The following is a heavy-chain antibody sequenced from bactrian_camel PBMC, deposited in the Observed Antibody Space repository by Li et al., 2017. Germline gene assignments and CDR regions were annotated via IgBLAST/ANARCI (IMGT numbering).Heavy chain of an antibody. CDR1: GTTIVRYC. Sequence: HVQLVESGGGSVQAGESLRLSRTVSGTTIVRYCMAWFREDPGKERMMVASIDTDGGANNYNSGKGRFAIFRDNAKNTVYLQMNGLTPEDTAMYYCARERTTFRRCRSGNYVFGQGTQVTVS. CDR2: IDTDGGA. D-gene: IGHD2*01. V-gene: IGHV3S53*01. J-gene: IGHJ4*01.